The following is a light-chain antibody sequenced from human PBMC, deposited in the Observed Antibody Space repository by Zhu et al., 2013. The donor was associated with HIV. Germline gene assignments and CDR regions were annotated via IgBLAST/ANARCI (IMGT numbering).Light chain of an antibody. CDR1: QIVGSNY. V-gene: IGKV3-20*01. CDR3: QQYGGSPHT. Sequence: EILMTQSPVTLSVSPGERVTLSCRASQIVGSNYLAWFQQKPGQAPRLLMYRASSRATGIPDRFSGSGSGTDFTLTITRLEAEDFAVFYCQQYGGSPHTFGGGTKVEIK. CDR2: RAS. J-gene: IGKJ4*01.